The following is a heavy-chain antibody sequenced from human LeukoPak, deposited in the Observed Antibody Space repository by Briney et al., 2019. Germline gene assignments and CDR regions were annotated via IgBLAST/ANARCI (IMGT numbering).Heavy chain of an antibody. V-gene: IGHV1-18*01. Sequence: ASVKVSCKASGYTFTSYGISWVRQAPGQGLEWMGWISAYNGNTNYAQKLQGRVTMTTDTSTSTAYMELRSLRSDDTAVYYCARVGSRFGELLSTYWGQGTLVTVSS. CDR1: GYTFTSYG. CDR2: ISAYNGNT. CDR3: ARVGSRFGELLSTY. J-gene: IGHJ4*02. D-gene: IGHD3-10*01.